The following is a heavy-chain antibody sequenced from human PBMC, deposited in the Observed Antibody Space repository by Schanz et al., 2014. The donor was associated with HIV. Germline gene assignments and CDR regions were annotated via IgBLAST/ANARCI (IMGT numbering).Heavy chain of an antibody. CDR1: GFTFSNYA. CDR3: ARGGLRWHPEWLDY. J-gene: IGHJ4*02. CDR2: MTTNDRI. D-gene: IGHD4-17*01. V-gene: IGHV3-23*04. Sequence: EVQLVESGGGLVKPGGSLRLSCAASGFTFSNYAMTWVRQAPGKGLERVSVMTTNDRIYYAESVKGRFTISRDNSKNTLYLQMNSLRAEDTAVYYCARGGLRWHPEWLDYWGQGTLVTVSS.